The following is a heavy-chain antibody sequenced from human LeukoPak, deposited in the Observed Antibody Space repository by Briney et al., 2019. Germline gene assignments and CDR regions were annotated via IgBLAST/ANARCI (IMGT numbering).Heavy chain of an antibody. V-gene: IGHV4-34*01. Sequence: SETLSLTCAFFGGSFSAYYYWSWIRQPPGKGLEWIGEINHSGSTNYNPSLKSRVTISVDTSKKQFSLKLSSVTAADTAVYYCVRGRWGASDGNYYYYGMDVWGQGTTVTVSS. J-gene: IGHJ6*02. D-gene: IGHD6-13*01. CDR2: INHSGST. CDR1: GGSFSAYYY. CDR3: VRGRWGASDGNYYYYGMDV.